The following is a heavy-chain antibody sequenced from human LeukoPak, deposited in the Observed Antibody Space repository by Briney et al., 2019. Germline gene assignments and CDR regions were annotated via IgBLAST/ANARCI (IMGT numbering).Heavy chain of an antibody. D-gene: IGHD2-2*01. Sequence: RSGGSLRLSCAASGFTFSSYAMHWVRQAPGKGLEWVAVISYDGSNIFYADSVKGRFTISRDNSKNTLYLQMNSLRVEDTAVYYCARAPGYCSSTSCYGRYHGMDVWGQGTTVTVSS. CDR2: ISYDGSNI. J-gene: IGHJ6*02. CDR3: ARAPGYCSSTSCYGRYHGMDV. V-gene: IGHV3-30-3*01. CDR1: GFTFSSYA.